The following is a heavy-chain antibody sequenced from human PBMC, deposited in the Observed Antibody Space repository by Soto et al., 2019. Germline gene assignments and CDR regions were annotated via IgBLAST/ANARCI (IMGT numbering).Heavy chain of an antibody. Sequence: EVQLVESGGGLVQPGGSLRLSCAVSGSTFSTFWMHWVRQARGEGLVWVSRINTDASSTSSSDSVKGLYTTSRDNAKNTRYLQLNSRRVEDTARYYCDNRSLEPFGLCYWGQGPLVTVSS. D-gene: IGHD1-1*01. CDR1: GSTFSTFW. CDR3: DNRSLEPFGLCY. V-gene: IGHV3-74*01. J-gene: IGHJ4*02. CDR2: INTDASST.